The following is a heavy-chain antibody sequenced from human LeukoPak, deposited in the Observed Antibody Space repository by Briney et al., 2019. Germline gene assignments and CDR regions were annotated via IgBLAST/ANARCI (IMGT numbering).Heavy chain of an antibody. D-gene: IGHD6-19*01. Sequence: ASVKVSCKVSGYALTELSMHWVRQAPGKGLEWMGGFDPEDGETIYAQKFQGRVTMTEDTSTDTAYMELSSLRSEDTAVYYCATVSGYSSGWYVRENVDYWGQGTLVTVSS. CDR3: ATVSGYSSGWYVRENVDY. CDR1: GYALTELS. V-gene: IGHV1-24*01. J-gene: IGHJ4*02. CDR2: FDPEDGET.